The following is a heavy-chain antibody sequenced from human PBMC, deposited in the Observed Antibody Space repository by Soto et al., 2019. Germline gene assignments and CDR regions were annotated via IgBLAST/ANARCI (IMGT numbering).Heavy chain of an antibody. J-gene: IGHJ6*02. D-gene: IGHD4-17*01. CDR1: GGSISSGGYY. Sequence: QVQLQESGPGLVKPSQTLSLTCTVSGGSISSGGYYWSWIRQHPGKGLEWIGYIYYSGSTYYNPSLKSRVTISVDTSKNQFALKLSSVTAADTAVYYCARDRAPDYGDYEAGGMDVWGQGTTVTVSS. V-gene: IGHV4-31*03. CDR2: IYYSGST. CDR3: ARDRAPDYGDYEAGGMDV.